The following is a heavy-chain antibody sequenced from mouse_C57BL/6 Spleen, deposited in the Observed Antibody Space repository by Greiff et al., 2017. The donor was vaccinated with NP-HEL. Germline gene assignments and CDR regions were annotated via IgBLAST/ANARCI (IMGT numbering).Heavy chain of an antibody. V-gene: IGHV1-22*01. J-gene: IGHJ4*01. CDR2: INPNNGGT. D-gene: IGHD1-1*01. CDR1: GYTFTDYN. Sequence: EVQLQQSGPELVKPGASVKMSCKASGYTFTDYNMHWVKQSHGKSLEWIGYINPNNGGTSYNQKFKGKATLTVNKSSSTAYMELRSLTSEDSAVYYCARGYGSRYYAMDYWGQGTSVTVSS. CDR3: ARGYGSRYYAMDY.